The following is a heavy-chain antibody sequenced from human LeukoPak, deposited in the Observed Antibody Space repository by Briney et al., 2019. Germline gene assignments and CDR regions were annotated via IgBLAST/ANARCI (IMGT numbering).Heavy chain of an antibody. V-gene: IGHV4-34*01. CDR2: INHSGST. CDR1: GGSISSYY. Sequence: SETLSLTCTVSGGSISSYYWSWIRQPPGKGLEWIGEINHSGSTNYNPSLKSRVTISVDTSKNQFSLKLSSVTAADTAVYYCARQYSLGYYYGSGSYRFDYWGQGTLVTVSS. J-gene: IGHJ4*02. D-gene: IGHD3-10*01. CDR3: ARQYSLGYYYGSGSYRFDY.